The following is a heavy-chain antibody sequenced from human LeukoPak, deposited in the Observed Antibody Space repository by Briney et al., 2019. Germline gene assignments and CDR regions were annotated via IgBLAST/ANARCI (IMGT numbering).Heavy chain of an antibody. V-gene: IGHV3-23*01. CDR2: ISGSGGNT. J-gene: IGHJ6*02. CDR1: GFTFSTNT. CDR3: ARVRKLPLLWFGANYGMDV. D-gene: IGHD3-10*01. Sequence: GGSLRLSCAASGFTFSTNTMNWVRQPPGKGLEWVSAISGSGGNTYYADSVKGRFTISRDNSKNTLYLQMNSLRAEDTAVYYCARVRKLPLLWFGANYGMDVWGQGTTVTVSS.